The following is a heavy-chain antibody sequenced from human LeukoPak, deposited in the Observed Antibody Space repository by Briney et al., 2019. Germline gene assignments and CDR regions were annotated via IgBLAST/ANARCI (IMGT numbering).Heavy chain of an antibody. Sequence: SETLSLTCAVYDGSFSGYHWTWIRQSPGKGLEWIGDINHSGSTNYNPPLKSRVTISVDTSKNQFSLKLTSVTAADTAVYYCVRDRCGGDCYPNWFDPWGQGTLVTVSS. D-gene: IGHD2-21*02. V-gene: IGHV4-34*01. J-gene: IGHJ5*02. CDR3: VRDRCGGDCYPNWFDP. CDR1: DGSFSGYH. CDR2: INHSGST.